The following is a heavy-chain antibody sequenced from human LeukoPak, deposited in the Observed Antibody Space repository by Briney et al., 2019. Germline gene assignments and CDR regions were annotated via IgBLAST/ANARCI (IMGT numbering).Heavy chain of an antibody. D-gene: IGHD1-26*01. Sequence: ASVKVSCKASGYTFTNYDFNWLRQATGQGLEWMGWMNPNSGSTGYAQKFQGRVTITADESMSTAYMELSSLRSEDTAVYYCAAPWEAKYYYYGMDVWGQETTVTVSS. CDR3: AAPWEAKYYYYGMDV. CDR2: MNPNSGST. J-gene: IGHJ6*02. V-gene: IGHV1-8*01. CDR1: GYTFTNYD.